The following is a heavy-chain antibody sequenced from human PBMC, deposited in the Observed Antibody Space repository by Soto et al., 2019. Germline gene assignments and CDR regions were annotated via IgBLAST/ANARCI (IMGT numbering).Heavy chain of an antibody. CDR1: GYTFTSYA. D-gene: IGHD6-19*01. Sequence: ASVKVSCKASGYTFTSYAMHWVRQAPGQRLEWMGWINAGNGNTKYSQKFQGRVTITRDTSASTAYMELSSLRSEDTAVYYCARQIAVAVSYTLHYWGQGTLVTVSS. V-gene: IGHV1-3*01. J-gene: IGHJ4*02. CDR2: INAGNGNT. CDR3: ARQIAVAVSYTLHY.